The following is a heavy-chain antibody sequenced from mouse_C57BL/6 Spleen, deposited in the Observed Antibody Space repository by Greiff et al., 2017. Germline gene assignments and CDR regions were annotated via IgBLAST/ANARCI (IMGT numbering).Heavy chain of an antibody. Sequence: VQLKESGPGLVQPSQSLSITCTVSGFSLTSYGVHWVRQSPGKGLEWLGVIWRGGSTDYNAAFISRLSISKDNSKSQVFFKMNSLQADDTAIYYCARTDDGYYYYAMDYWGQGTSVTVSS. CDR2: IWRGGST. J-gene: IGHJ4*01. CDR1: GFSLTSYG. CDR3: ARTDDGYYYYAMDY. D-gene: IGHD2-3*01. V-gene: IGHV2-2*01.